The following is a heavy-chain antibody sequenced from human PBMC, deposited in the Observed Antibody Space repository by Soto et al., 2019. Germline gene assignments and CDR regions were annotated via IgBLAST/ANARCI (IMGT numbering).Heavy chain of an antibody. CDR1: AGSITKYY. J-gene: IGHJ4*02. CDR3: ARGVSTYYSDY. D-gene: IGHD1-26*01. V-gene: IGHV4-59*01. CDR2: ISYSGST. Sequence: PSETLSLTCTVSAGSITKYYWCWIRQSPGKGLEWIGYISYSGSTNYNPSLKSRVTISVDTSKNQFSLRLSSLTAADTAIYYCARGVSTYYSDYWSQGTLVTVSS.